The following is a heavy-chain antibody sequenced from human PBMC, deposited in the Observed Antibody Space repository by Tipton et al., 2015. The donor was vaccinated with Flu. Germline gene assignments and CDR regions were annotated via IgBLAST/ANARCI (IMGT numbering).Heavy chain of an antibody. CDR3: ARLGLPDH. J-gene: IGHJ4*01. D-gene: IGHD3-16*01. V-gene: IGHV3-7*01. Sequence: SLRLSCATSGITLSTFAMSWVRQAPGKGLEWVANINQDGSKKHYVDSVKGRFTISRDNAKNSVFLQMTSLRAEDTAVYFCARLGLPDHWGHGTLVTVSS. CDR2: INQDGSKK. CDR1: GITLSTFA.